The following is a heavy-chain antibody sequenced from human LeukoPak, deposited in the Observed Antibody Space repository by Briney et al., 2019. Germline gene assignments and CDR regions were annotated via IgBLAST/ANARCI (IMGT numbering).Heavy chain of an antibody. J-gene: IGHJ4*02. CDR3: ARDHRSVIDY. V-gene: IGHV3-48*03. CDR2: ISSGAGSI. Sequence: GGSLRLSCAASGFTFNTYEMNWVRQAPGEGLEWVSYISSGAGSIYYADSVKGRFTISRDNAENSLYLQMNSLRAEDTAVYYCARDHRSVIDYWGQGTLVTVSS. D-gene: IGHD4-17*01. CDR1: GFTFNTYE.